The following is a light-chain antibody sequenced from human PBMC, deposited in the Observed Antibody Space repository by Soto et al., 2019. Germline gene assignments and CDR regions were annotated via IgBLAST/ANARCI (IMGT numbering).Light chain of an antibody. CDR3: QQRGSWPPT. CDR1: QGVMGF. J-gene: IGKJ5*01. CDR2: DTS. Sequence: EVVLTQSPATLSLSPGESATLSASADQGVMGFLGWYQQKLGRAPRLLIHDTSNRATGVPARFSGSGSGTDFTLTISSLEPEDFGVYYCQQRGSWPPTFGQGTRLEMK. V-gene: IGKV3-11*01.